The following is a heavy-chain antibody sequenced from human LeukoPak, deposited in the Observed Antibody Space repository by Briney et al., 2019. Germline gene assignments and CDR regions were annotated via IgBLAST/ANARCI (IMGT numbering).Heavy chain of an antibody. CDR3: ARRRVEMAAITEANWLDT. CDR2: IYYSGST. Sequence: PSETLSLTCTVSGVSISSYYWSWIRQPPGKGLEWIGHIYYSGSTHYNPSLKSRVTISVDTSKNEFSLKLSSGTAADTAVYYCARRRVEMAAITEANWLDTWGQGTLVTVSS. V-gene: IGHV4-59*08. D-gene: IGHD5-24*01. J-gene: IGHJ5*02. CDR1: GVSISSYY.